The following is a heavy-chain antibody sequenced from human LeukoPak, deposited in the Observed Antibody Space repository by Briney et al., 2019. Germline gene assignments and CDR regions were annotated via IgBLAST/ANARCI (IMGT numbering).Heavy chain of an antibody. CDR1: GFTFSSYA. D-gene: IGHD4-17*01. Sequence: GGSLRLSCAASGFTFSSYAMHWVRQAPGKGLEWVAVISYDGSNKYYADSVKGRFTISRDNSKNTLYLQMNSLRAEDTAVYYCAREQTTVTFDYWGQGTLVTVSS. CDR2: ISYDGSNK. CDR3: AREQTTVTFDY. V-gene: IGHV3-30-3*01. J-gene: IGHJ4*02.